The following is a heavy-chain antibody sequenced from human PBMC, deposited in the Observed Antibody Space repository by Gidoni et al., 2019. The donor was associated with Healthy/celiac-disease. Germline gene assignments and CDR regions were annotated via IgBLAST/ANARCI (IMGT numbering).Heavy chain of an antibody. Sequence: EVQLVESGGGLVQPGGSLRLSCAASGFTVSSNYMSWVRQAPGKGLEWVSVIYSGGSTYYADSVKGRFTISRHNSKNTLYLQMNSLRAEDTAVYYCARGRIAAAGAPGLYDYWGQGTLVTVSS. D-gene: IGHD6-13*01. CDR2: IYSGGST. CDR1: GFTVSSNY. J-gene: IGHJ4*02. CDR3: ARGRIAAAGAPGLYDY. V-gene: IGHV3-53*04.